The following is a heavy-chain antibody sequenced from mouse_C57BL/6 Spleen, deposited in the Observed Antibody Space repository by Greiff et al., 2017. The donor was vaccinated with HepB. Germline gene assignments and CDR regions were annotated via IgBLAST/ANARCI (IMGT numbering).Heavy chain of an antibody. D-gene: IGHD2-1*01. CDR3: ARSGVLYGNLDWYCDV. CDR2: INPNYGTT. J-gene: IGHJ1*03. Sequence: EVQLQQSGPELVKPGASVKISCKASGYSFTDYNMNWVKQSNGKSLEWIGVINPNYGTTSYNQKFKGKATLTVDQSSSTDYMQLNSLTSEDSAGYYGARSGVLYGNLDWYCDVGGTGTTVTVSS. CDR1: GYSFTDYN. V-gene: IGHV1-39*01.